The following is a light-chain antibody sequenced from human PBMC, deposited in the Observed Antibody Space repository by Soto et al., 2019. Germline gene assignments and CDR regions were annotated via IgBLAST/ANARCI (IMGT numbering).Light chain of an antibody. Sequence: DIQMTQSPSSLSASVGDRVTSTCRASQGINNYLAWYQQKPGKVPKPLIYAASTLQSGVPSRFSGSGSGTDFTLTISSLQPEDVATYYCQKYNSAPRTFGQGTTGDIK. J-gene: IGKJ1*01. CDR1: QGINNY. CDR2: AAS. CDR3: QKYNSAPRT. V-gene: IGKV1-27*01.